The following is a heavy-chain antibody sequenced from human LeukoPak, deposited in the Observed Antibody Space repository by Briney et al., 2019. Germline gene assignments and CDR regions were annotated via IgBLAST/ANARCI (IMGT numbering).Heavy chain of an antibody. CDR2: IKSNNDGGTT. J-gene: IGHJ1*01. CDR3: TPVMVEDRGF. Sequence: GGSLRLSCAASGFIFNKARTNWVRQAPRKRPEWVGRIKSNNDGGTTDYASPVEGRFIISRNDSTNTIYLQMNRLIIDDTAIYYCTPVMVEDRGFWGQGTLVTVSS. V-gene: IGHV3-15*01. CDR1: GFIFNKAR. D-gene: IGHD2-21*01.